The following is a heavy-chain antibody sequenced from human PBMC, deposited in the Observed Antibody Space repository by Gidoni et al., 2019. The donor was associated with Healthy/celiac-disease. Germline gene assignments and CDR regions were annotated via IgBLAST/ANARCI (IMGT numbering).Heavy chain of an antibody. Sequence: EVQLVESGGVVVQPGGSLRLSCAASGFTFDDYNMHWVRQAPGKGGEWVSLISWDGDSTHYADSVKGRFTISRDNSKNSLYLQMNSLRTEDTALYYCAKDKRSYGYFDYWGQGTLVTVSS. CDR3: AKDKRSYGYFDY. D-gene: IGHD5-18*01. V-gene: IGHV3-43*01. CDR2: ISWDGDST. CDR1: GFTFDDYN. J-gene: IGHJ4*02.